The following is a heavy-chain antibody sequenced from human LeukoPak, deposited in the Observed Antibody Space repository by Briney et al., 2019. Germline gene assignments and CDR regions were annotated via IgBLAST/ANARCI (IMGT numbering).Heavy chain of an antibody. CDR1: GGSITSGSYY. V-gene: IGHV4-61*02. CDR2: IYTSGST. CDR3: ARDRRD. Sequence: PSETLSLTCTVSGGSITSGSYYWSWIRQPAGKGLEWMGRIYTSGSTNYNPSLKSRVTISVDTSKNQFSLKLSSVTAADTAVYYCARDRRDWGQGTLVTVSS. J-gene: IGHJ4*02.